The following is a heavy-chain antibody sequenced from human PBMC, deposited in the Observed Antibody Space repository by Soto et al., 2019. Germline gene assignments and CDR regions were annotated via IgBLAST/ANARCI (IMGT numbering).Heavy chain of an antibody. J-gene: IGHJ6*02. Sequence: PSETLSLTCAVYGGSFSGYYWSWIRQPPGKGLEWIGEINHSGSTNYNPSLKSRVTISVDTSKNQFSLKLSSVTAADTAVYYCARGHYSGPYYYGMEVWGQGTTVTVSS. CDR2: INHSGST. CDR1: GGSFSGYY. V-gene: IGHV4-34*01. CDR3: ARGHYSGPYYYGMEV. D-gene: IGHD1-26*01.